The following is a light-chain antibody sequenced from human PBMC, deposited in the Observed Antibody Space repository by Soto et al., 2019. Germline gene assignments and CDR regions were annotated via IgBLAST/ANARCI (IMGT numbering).Light chain of an antibody. Sequence: QSALTQPPSASGPPGQRVTISCSGSTSNIGSNTVNWYQQLPGTAPKLLIYNNDQRPSGVPDRFSGSKSGTSASLAITGLQSEDEANYYCAAWDDSLTHSWVFGGGTKLTVL. J-gene: IGLJ3*02. V-gene: IGLV1-44*01. CDR3: AAWDDSLTHSWV. CDR2: NND. CDR1: TSNIGSNT.